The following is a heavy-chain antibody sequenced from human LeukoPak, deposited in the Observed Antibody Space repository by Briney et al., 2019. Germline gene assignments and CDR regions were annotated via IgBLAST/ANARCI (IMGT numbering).Heavy chain of an antibody. D-gene: IGHD3-10*01. CDR3: TRDTGYGSVNL. V-gene: IGHV4-59*01. Sequence: SETLSLTCTVSGGSISPYCWNWIRQPPGKGLEWIGYIFYSGSTAYNPSLKSRVTILVDTSNSQFSLKLSSVTAADTAVYYCTRDTGYGSVNLWGQGTLVTVSS. J-gene: IGHJ4*02. CDR2: IFYSGST. CDR1: GGSISPYC.